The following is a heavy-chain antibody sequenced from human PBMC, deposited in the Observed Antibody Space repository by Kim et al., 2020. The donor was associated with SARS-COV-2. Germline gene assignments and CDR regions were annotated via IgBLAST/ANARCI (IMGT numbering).Heavy chain of an antibody. Sequence: GGSLRLSCAASGFTFSSYAMHWVRQAPGKGLEWVAVISYDGSNKYYADSVKGRFTISRDNSKNTLYLQMNSLRAEDTAVYYCARGPIRSSWTYYYYGMDVWGQGTTVTVSS. D-gene: IGHD6-13*01. CDR2: ISYDGSNK. V-gene: IGHV3-30*04. CDR3: ARGPIRSSWTYYYYGMDV. J-gene: IGHJ6*02. CDR1: GFTFSSYA.